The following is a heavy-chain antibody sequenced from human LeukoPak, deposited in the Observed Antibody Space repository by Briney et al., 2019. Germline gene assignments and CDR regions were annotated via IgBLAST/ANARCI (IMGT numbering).Heavy chain of an antibody. CDR1: GFTLSTYS. Sequence: GGSLRLSCVVSGFTLSTYSMSWVRQAPGKGLEWVSSAGSGGGTYYADAVKGQFTISRDNSKNTLYLLMNSLRAEDTAVYYCAKDLKCSTWGQGTLVTVSS. V-gene: IGHV3-23*01. J-gene: IGHJ5*02. CDR3: AKDLKCST. D-gene: IGHD3-10*02. CDR2: AGSGGGT.